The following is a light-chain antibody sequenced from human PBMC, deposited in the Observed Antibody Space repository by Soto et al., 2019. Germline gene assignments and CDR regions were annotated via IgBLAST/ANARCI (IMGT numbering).Light chain of an antibody. J-gene: IGLJ2*01. V-gene: IGLV1-40*01. CDR1: SSNIGAGYD. CDR2: SNS. CDR3: QSYDSSLSGVV. Sequence: QLVLTQPPSVSGAPGQRVTISCTGSSSNIGAGYDVHWYQQLPGTAPRLLIYSNSNRPSGVPDRFSGSKSGTSASLAITGLQAEDEADYHCQSYDSSLSGVVFGGGTKLTVL.